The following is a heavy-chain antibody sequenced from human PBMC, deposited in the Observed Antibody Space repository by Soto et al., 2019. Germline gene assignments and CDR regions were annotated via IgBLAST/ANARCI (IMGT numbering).Heavy chain of an antibody. D-gene: IGHD2-15*01. V-gene: IGHV3-48*01. Sequence: GGSLRLSCAASGFTFSSYSMNWVRQAPGKGLEWVSYISSSSSTIYYADSVKGRFTISRDNAKNSLYLQMNSLRAEDTAVYYCARDNVRYCSGGSCYRADYWGQGTLVTVSS. CDR3: ARDNVRYCSGGSCYRADY. J-gene: IGHJ4*02. CDR1: GFTFSSYS. CDR2: ISSSSSTI.